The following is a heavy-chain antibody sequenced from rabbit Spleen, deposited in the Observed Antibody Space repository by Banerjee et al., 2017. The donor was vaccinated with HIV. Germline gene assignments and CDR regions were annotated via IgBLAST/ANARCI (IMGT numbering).Heavy chain of an antibody. Sequence: QEQLVVFGGGLVKPEGSLTLTCKASSFSFSDRDVMCWVRQAPGKGLEWIACINAATAKPVYATWAKGRFTISRASSTTVTLQMTSLTAADTATYFCARDLAGAIGWNFYLWGQGTLVTVS. V-gene: IGHV1S45*01. D-gene: IGHD4-1*01. CDR3: ARDLAGAIGWNFYL. J-gene: IGHJ4*01. CDR1: SFSFSDRDV. CDR2: INAATAKP.